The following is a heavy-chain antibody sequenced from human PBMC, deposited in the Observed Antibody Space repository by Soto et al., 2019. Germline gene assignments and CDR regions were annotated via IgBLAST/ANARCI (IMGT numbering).Heavy chain of an antibody. V-gene: IGHV3-11*01. D-gene: IGHD3-3*01. J-gene: IGHJ3*02. CDR2: ISSSGSTI. CDR1: GFTFSDYC. CDR3: ARERGLRFLEWLLKAAFDI. Sequence: GGSLRLSCAASGFTFSDYCMSWIRQAPGKGLEWVSYISSSGSTIYYADSVKGRFTISRDNAKNSLYLQMNSLRAEDTAVYYCARERGLRFLEWLLKAAFDIWGQGTMVTVSS.